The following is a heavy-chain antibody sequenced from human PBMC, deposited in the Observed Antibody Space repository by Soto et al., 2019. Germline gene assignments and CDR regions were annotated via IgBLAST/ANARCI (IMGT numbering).Heavy chain of an antibody. CDR2: ISYDGNNK. CDR1: EFTLSKFD. Sequence: VQLMESGGGVVQPGGSLRLSCAASEFTLSKFDMPWVRQAPGKGLEWVAVISYDGNNKYYADSVKGRFTVSRDNSMNTLYLQMNSLRAEDTALYYCSREGAVPAAIAHYYYGMDVWGQGTSVTVSS. CDR3: SREGAVPAAIAHYYYGMDV. D-gene: IGHD2-2*02. J-gene: IGHJ6*02. V-gene: IGHV3-30-3*01.